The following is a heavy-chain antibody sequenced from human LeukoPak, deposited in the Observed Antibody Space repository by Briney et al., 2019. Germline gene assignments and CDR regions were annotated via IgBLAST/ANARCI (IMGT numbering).Heavy chain of an antibody. CDR1: GGSFSGYY. CDR2: INHSGST. Sequence: PSETLSLTCAVYGGSFSGYYWSWISQPPGKGLEWIGEINHSGSTNYNPSLKSRVTISVDTSKNQFSLKLSSVTAADTAVYYCARLGPMVRGVITTRRPDYWGQGTLLTVSS. J-gene: IGHJ4*02. CDR3: ARLGPMVRGVITTRRPDY. V-gene: IGHV4-34*01. D-gene: IGHD3-10*01.